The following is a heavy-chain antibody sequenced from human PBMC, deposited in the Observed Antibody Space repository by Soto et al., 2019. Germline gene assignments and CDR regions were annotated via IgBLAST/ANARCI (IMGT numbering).Heavy chain of an antibody. D-gene: IGHD2-15*01. J-gene: IGHJ4*02. Sequence: SETLSLTCAVSGGSISSGGYSWSWIRQPPGKGLEWIGYIYHSGSTYYNPSLKSRVTISVDRSKNQFSLKLSSVTAADTAVYYCARVVAAPNYYFDYWGQGTLVTVSS. CDR1: GGSISSGGYS. CDR2: IYHSGST. V-gene: IGHV4-30-2*01. CDR3: ARVVAAPNYYFDY.